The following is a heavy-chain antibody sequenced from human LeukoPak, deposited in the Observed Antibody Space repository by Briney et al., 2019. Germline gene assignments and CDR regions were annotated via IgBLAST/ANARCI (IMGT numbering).Heavy chain of an antibody. CDR1: GYSFTSYW. Sequence: GESLKISCKGSGYSFTSYWIGWVRQMPGKGLEWMGIIYPGVSDTRYSPSFQGQVTFSADRSINTAYLQWSSLKASDTAMYYCARRAYCNSGACQNWFDPWGQGTLVTVSS. V-gene: IGHV5-51*01. CDR3: ARRAYCNSGACQNWFDP. CDR2: IYPGVSDT. D-gene: IGHD2/OR15-2a*01. J-gene: IGHJ5*02.